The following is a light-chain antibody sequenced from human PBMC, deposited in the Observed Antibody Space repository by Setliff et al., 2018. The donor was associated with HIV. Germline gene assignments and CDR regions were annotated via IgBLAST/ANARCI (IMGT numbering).Light chain of an antibody. CDR3: CSYGSNYV. CDR2: EVN. CDR1: SADIGNYNL. Sequence: QSALTQPASVSRSPGQSISLSCTGTSADIGNYNLVSWYQHHPGKAPKLIIYEVNKRPSGVSNRFSGSKSGNIASLTISRLQAEDEADYYCCSYGSNYVFGTGTKVTVL. V-gene: IGLV2-23*02. J-gene: IGLJ1*01.